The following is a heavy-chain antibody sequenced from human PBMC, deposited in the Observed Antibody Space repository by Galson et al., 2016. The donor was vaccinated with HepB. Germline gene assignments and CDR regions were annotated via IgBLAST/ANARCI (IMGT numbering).Heavy chain of an antibody. CDR3: ARDYSKGGYYFGMDV. CDR2: VYHTGSA. CDR1: GGFINSISFY. Sequence: SETLSLTCNVSGGFINSISFYWGWIRQPLGKGLEWIGSVYHTGSAHYNPSLKRRVTISVDTSKNQFSLRLSSVTAADTAVYYCARDYSKGGYYFGMDVWGQGTTVFVSS. J-gene: IGHJ6*02. V-gene: IGHV4-39*07. D-gene: IGHD4-11*01.